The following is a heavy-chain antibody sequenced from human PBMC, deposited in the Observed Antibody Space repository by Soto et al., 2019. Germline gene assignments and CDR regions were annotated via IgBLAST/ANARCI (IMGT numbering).Heavy chain of an antibody. CDR1: GFTFSSYG. CDR2: IWYDGSNK. J-gene: IGHJ4*02. V-gene: IGHV3-33*01. Sequence: LRLSCAASGFTFSSYGMHWVRQAPGKGLEWVAVIWYDGSNKYYADSVKGRFTISRDNSKNTLYLQMNSLRAEDTAVYYCARDSDHYYGSGSFDYWGQGTLVTVSS. D-gene: IGHD3-10*01. CDR3: ARDSDHYYGSGSFDY.